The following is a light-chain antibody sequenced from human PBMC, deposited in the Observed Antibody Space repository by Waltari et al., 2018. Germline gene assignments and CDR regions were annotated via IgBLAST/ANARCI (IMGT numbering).Light chain of an antibody. Sequence: QSALTQPPAASGTPGQRVTISCSGTSSNIGTNYVYWYQQFPGTAPKLLIFRSDPRASGFPARFSGSTSGSSASLAISGLRSEDESIYYCAAWDDSLSAVVFGGGTQVTVL. CDR2: RSD. CDR3: AAWDDSLSAVV. J-gene: IGLJ7*01. CDR1: SSNIGTNY. V-gene: IGLV1-47*01.